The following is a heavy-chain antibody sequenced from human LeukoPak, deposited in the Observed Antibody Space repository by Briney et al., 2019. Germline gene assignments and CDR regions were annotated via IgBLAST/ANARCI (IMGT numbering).Heavy chain of an antibody. CDR1: GYTFTSYA. D-gene: IGHD4-17*01. CDR2: IIPILGIA. J-gene: IGHJ4*02. V-gene: IGHV1-69*04. CDR3: ARDGLNDYGDPVAFDY. Sequence: ASVKVSCKASGYTFTSYAISWVRQAPGQGLEWMGRIIPILGIANYAQKSQGRVTITADKSTSTAYMELSSLRSEDTAVYYCARDGLNDYGDPVAFDYWGQGTLVTVSS.